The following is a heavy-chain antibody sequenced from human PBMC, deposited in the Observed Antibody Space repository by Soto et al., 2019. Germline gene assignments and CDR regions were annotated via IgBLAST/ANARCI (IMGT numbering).Heavy chain of an antibody. CDR3: ARPWGPSHYYYYYGLEV. J-gene: IGHJ6*02. CDR1: GFTFSSYA. Sequence: GGSLRLSCAASGFTFSSYAIHWVRQAPGKGLEWLAVMSYDGSNEYYADSVKGRFTISRDTSKNTLYLQMNSLTPEDTAVYYCARPWGPSHYYYYYGLEVWGQGTTVTVSS. CDR2: MSYDGSNE. V-gene: IGHV3-30-3*01. D-gene: IGHD7-27*01.